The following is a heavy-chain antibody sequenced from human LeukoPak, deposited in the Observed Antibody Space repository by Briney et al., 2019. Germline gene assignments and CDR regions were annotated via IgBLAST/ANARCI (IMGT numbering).Heavy chain of an antibody. CDR3: VRDRPHNCFDP. CDR2: IDNDGTNT. V-gene: IGHV3-74*01. CDR1: EFTFSSHW. D-gene: IGHD6-6*01. J-gene: IGHJ5*02. Sequence: GGSLRLSCAASEFTFSSHWMHWVHQVPGKGLVYIAYIDNDGTNTNYADSVKGRFTISRDNAKNTLYLQMNSLRVEDTAVYYCVRDRPHNCFDPWGQGTLVTVS.